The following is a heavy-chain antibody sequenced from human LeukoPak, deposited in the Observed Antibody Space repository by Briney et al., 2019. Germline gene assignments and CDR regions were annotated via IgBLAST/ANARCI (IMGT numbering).Heavy chain of an antibody. V-gene: IGHV3-53*01. CDR1: GFTVSNEY. CDR3: ARGLFLSGYLDAFDI. J-gene: IGHJ3*02. D-gene: IGHD3-22*01. CDR2: IYSDGRT. Sequence: GGSLRLSCAASGFTVSNEYMTWVRQAREKGLEWVSLIYSDGRTYYADSVKGRCTISRDNSKNTLYLQMNSLRVEDTAVYYCARGLFLSGYLDAFDIWGQGTVVTVSS.